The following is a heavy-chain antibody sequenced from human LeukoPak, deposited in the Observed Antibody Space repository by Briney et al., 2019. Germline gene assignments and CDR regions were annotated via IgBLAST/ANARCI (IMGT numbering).Heavy chain of an antibody. Sequence: GGSLRLSCAASGFSFSTYCMHWVRQAPGKGPMWVSRICPDGTVTNYADSVKARFSISRDHARNTVYLQMNSLRAEDTAVYYCVKDLTDIVVVPVWGQGTTVTVSS. J-gene: IGHJ6*02. D-gene: IGHD2-2*01. CDR2: ICPDGTVT. CDR3: VKDLTDIVVVPV. V-gene: IGHV3-74*01. CDR1: GFSFSTYC.